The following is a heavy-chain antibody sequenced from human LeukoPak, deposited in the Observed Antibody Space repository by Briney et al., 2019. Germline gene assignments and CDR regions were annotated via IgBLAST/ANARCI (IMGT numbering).Heavy chain of an antibody. D-gene: IGHD2-15*01. CDR1: GGTFSSYA. CDR2: IIPILGIA. CDR3: ASDYCSGGSWRVYNWFDP. J-gene: IGHJ5*02. V-gene: IGHV1-69*04. Sequence: SVKLSCKASGGTFSSYAISWVRQAPGQGLEWMGRIIPILGIANYAQKFQGRVTITADKSTSTACMELSSLRSEETAVYYCASDYCSGGSWRVYNWFDPWGQGTLVTVSS.